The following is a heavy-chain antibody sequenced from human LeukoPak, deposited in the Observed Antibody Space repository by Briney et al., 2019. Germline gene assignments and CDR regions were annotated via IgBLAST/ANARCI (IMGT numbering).Heavy chain of an antibody. CDR3: AKWAAAGPFDY. V-gene: IGHV3-33*06. CDR1: GFTFSSYG. CDR2: IWYDGSNK. J-gene: IGHJ4*02. Sequence: GGSLRLSCAASGFTFSSYGMHWVRQAPGKGLEWVAVIWYDGSNKYYADSVKGRFTISRDNSKNTLYLQMNSPRAEDTAAYYCAKWAAAGPFDYWGQGTLVTVPS. D-gene: IGHD6-13*01.